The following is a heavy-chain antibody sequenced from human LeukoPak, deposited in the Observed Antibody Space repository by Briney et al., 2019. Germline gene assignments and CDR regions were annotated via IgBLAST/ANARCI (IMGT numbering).Heavy chain of an antibody. CDR2: IEQDGSEK. Sequence: GGSLRLSCVASGFTFSSYWMSWVRQAPGKGLEWVANIEQDGSEKYYVDSVKGRITISRDNAKNSLYLQMNSLRAEDTAVYYCARDDWARTAYWGQGTLVTVSS. V-gene: IGHV3-7*01. J-gene: IGHJ4*02. CDR1: GFTFSSYW. D-gene: IGHD3-9*01. CDR3: ARDDWARTAY.